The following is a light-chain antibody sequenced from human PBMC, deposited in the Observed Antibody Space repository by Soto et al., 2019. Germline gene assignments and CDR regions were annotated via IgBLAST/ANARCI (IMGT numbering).Light chain of an antibody. Sequence: QSVLTQPPSASGTPGQRVTISCSGSSSNIESNTVTWYQQLPGTAPKLVIYSNYDRPSGVPDRFSGSTSGTSASLVIRGLQSQDEAEYYSPAWDAILNGYVLGGGSKVTV. CDR2: SNY. CDR1: SSNIESNT. CDR3: PAWDAILNGYV. V-gene: IGLV1-44*01. J-gene: IGLJ1*01.